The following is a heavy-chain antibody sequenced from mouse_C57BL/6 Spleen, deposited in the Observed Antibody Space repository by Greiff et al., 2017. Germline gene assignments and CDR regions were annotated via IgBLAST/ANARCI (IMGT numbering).Heavy chain of an antibody. J-gene: IGHJ2*01. CDR3: ARGGAITTVVAPYFDY. V-gene: IGHV1-82*01. CDR1: GYAFSSSW. CDR2: IYPGDGDT. Sequence: QVQLQQSGPELVKPGASVKISCKASGYAFSSSWMNWVKQRPGKGLEWIGRIYPGDGDTNYNGKFKGKATLTADKSSSTAYMQLSSLTSEDSAVYCCARGGAITTVVAPYFDYWGQGTTLTVSS. D-gene: IGHD1-1*01.